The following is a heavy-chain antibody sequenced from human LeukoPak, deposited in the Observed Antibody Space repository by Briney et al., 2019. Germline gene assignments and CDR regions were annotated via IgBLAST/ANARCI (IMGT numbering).Heavy chain of an antibody. CDR3: ARRPSSGWPFDY. CDR1: GFTFDDYA. CDR2: ISWNSGSI. V-gene: IGHV3-9*01. Sequence: PGRSLRLSCAASGFTFDDYAMHWVRQAPGKGLEWVSGISWNSGSIGYADSVKGRFTISRDNAKNSLYLQMNSLRAEDTAVYYCARRPSSGWPFDYWGQGTLVTVSS. J-gene: IGHJ4*02. D-gene: IGHD6-19*01.